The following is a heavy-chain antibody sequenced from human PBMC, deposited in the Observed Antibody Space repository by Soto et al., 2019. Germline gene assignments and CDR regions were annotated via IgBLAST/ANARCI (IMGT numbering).Heavy chain of an antibody. J-gene: IGHJ4*02. CDR2: IIPIFGTA. CDR1: GGTFSSYA. V-gene: IGHV1-69*01. Sequence: QVQLVQSGAEVKKPGSSVKVSCKASGGTFSSYAISWVRQAPGQGLEWMGGIIPIFGTANYAQKFQGRVTITADESTSTAYMERSSLRSEDTAVYYCARALHDYYDSSGGFDYWGQGTLVTVSS. CDR3: ARALHDYYDSSGGFDY. D-gene: IGHD3-22*01.